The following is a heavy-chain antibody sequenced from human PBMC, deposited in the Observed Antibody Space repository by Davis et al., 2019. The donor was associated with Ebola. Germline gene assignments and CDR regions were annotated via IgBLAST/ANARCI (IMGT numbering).Heavy chain of an antibody. D-gene: IGHD6-25*01. CDR2: ITPSSGGT. CDR3: ARGSSGSFDY. Sequence: ASVKVSCKASGYTFTGYYIHWVRQAPGQGLEWMGWITPSSGGTNYAQKFQGRVTMTTDTSTSTDYLEVRSLRSDDTAVYFCARGSSGSFDYWGQGTLVTVSS. V-gene: IGHV1-2*02. CDR1: GYTFTGYY. J-gene: IGHJ4*02.